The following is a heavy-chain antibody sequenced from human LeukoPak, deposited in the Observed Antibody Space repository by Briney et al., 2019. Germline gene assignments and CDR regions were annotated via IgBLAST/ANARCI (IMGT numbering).Heavy chain of an antibody. J-gene: IGHJ4*02. V-gene: IGHV3-23*01. D-gene: IGHD1-26*01. CDR1: GFNFSSYA. CDR2: ISGSGGST. CDR3: AKLHSGSYYAASDY. Sequence: PGGSLRLSCAASGFNFSSYAMSRVRQAPGKGLEWVSAISGSGGSTYYADSVKGRFTISRDNSKNTLYLQMNSLRAEDTAVYYCAKLHSGSYYAASDYWGQGTLVTVSS.